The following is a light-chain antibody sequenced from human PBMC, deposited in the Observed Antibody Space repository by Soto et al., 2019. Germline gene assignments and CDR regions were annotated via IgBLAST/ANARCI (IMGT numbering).Light chain of an antibody. Sequence: QSVLTQPPSASGTPGQRVTISCSGSSSNIGSNTVNWYQQLPGTAPKLLIYSNNQRPSGVPDRFSGSKSGTSASLAISGLQSEDDADYYCVGWDDSLNGPMFGGGTKLTVL. CDR1: SSNIGSNT. CDR3: VGWDDSLNGPM. CDR2: SNN. V-gene: IGLV1-44*01. J-gene: IGLJ3*02.